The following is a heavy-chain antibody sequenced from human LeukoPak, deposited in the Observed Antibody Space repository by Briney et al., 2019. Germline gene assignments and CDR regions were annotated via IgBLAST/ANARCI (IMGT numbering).Heavy chain of an antibody. CDR1: GFTFSSYA. CDR2: VSGSGGST. D-gene: IGHD3-10*02. Sequence: GGPLRLSCAASGFTFSSYAIRCVRQAPEKGLEWVSAVSGSGGSTYYADSVKGRFTISRDNSKNTLCLQMDSMRAEDTAVYYCAKVVRGVIRGFDYWGQGTLVTVSS. CDR3: AKVVRGVIRGFDY. V-gene: IGHV3-23*01. J-gene: IGHJ4*02.